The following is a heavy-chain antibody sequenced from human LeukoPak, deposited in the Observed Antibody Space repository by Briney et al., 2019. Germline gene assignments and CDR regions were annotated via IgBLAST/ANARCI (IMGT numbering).Heavy chain of an antibody. V-gene: IGHV3-21*01. J-gene: IGHJ4*02. Sequence: GGSLRLSCAASGFTFSSYSMNWVRQAPGKGLEWVSSISSSSSYIYYADSVKGRFTISRDNAKNSLYLQMNSLRAEDTAVYYCARDCSSTSCYDYWGQGTLVTVSS. CDR3: ARDCSSTSCYDY. D-gene: IGHD2-2*01. CDR1: GFTFSSYS. CDR2: ISSSSSYI.